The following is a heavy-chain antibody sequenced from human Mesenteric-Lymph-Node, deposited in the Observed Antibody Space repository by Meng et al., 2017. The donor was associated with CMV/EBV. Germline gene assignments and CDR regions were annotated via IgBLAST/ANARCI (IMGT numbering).Heavy chain of an antibody. V-gene: IGHV1-69*05. CDR1: GGTFSSYV. Sequence: SVKVSCKASGGTFSSYVISWVQQAPGQGLEWMGGIIPIFGTANYAQKFQGRVTITTDESTSTAYMELSSLRSEDTAVYYCARANFPSYFDYWGQGMLVTVSS. CDR3: ARANFPSYFDY. J-gene: IGHJ4*02. CDR2: IIPIFGTA.